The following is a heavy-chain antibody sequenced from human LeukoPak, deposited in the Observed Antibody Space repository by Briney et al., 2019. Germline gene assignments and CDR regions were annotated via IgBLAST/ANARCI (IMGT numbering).Heavy chain of an antibody. V-gene: IGHV1-2*06. J-gene: IGHJ4*02. CDR2: INPNSGGT. CDR1: GYTFTGYY. CDR3: ARDLVQRGNYYDSSGPLDY. Sequence: ASVKVSCKASGYTFTGYYMHWVRQAPGQGLEWMGRINPNSGGTNNAQKFQGRVTMTRDTSISTAYMELSRLRSDDTAVYYCARDLVQRGNYYDSSGPLDYWGQGTLVTVSS. D-gene: IGHD3-22*01.